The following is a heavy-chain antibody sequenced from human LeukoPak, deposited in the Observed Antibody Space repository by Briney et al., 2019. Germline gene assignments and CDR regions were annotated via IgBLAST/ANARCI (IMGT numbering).Heavy chain of an antibody. V-gene: IGHV1-8*01. D-gene: IGHD6-13*01. CDR2: MNPNSGNT. Sequence: GASVTVSCKASGYTFTSYDINWVRQATGQGLEWMGWMNPNSGNTGCAQKFQGRVTMTRNTSISTAYMELSSLRSEDTAVYYCARGRIAAAGNYYYYYYMDVWGKGTTVTVSS. CDR1: GYTFTSYD. CDR3: ARGRIAAAGNYYYYYYMDV. J-gene: IGHJ6*03.